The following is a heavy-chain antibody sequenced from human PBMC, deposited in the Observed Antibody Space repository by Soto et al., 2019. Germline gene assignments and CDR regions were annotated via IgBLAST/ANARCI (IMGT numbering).Heavy chain of an antibody. Sequence: GGSLRLSCTASGFTFSSYGVHWVRQAPGKGLEWVANITQDGSEKYYVDSVKGRFTISRDNAKNSLYLQMNSLRAEDTAVYYCARDGPAVAGNDYWGQGTLVTVSS. D-gene: IGHD6-19*01. J-gene: IGHJ4*02. CDR2: ITQDGSEK. V-gene: IGHV3-7*01. CDR1: GFTFSSYG. CDR3: ARDGPAVAGNDY.